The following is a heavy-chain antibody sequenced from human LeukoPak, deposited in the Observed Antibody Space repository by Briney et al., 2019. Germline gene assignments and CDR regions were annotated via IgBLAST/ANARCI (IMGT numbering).Heavy chain of an antibody. V-gene: IGHV3-30*02. D-gene: IGHD3-9*01. Sequence: GGSLRLSCAASGFTLSSYGMYWVRQAPGKGLEWVAFIRYDGSNKYYADSVKGRFTISRDNSKNTLYLQMNSLRAEDTAVYYCAKGDPLRYFDWLFSFDSWGQGTLVTVSS. CDR1: GFTLSSYG. CDR3: AKGDPLRYFDWLFSFDS. CDR2: IRYDGSNK. J-gene: IGHJ4*02.